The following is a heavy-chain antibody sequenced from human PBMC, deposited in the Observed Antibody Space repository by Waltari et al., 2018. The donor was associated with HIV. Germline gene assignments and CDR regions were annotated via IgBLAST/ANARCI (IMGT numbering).Heavy chain of an antibody. D-gene: IGHD1-1*01. Sequence: EVQLLDSGGGLVQPVGSLRLSCVGSGFTFRDYGMTWVRQAPGTGLEWVSGLSGSGGSTHYADSVKGRFTISRDNSNNTSYLQMNSLRAEDTAVYYCAIQYNPLNNYYYGMDVWGQGTTVTVSS. CDR3: AIQYNPLNNYYYGMDV. J-gene: IGHJ6*02. CDR2: LSGSGGST. CDR1: GFTFRDYG. V-gene: IGHV3-23*01.